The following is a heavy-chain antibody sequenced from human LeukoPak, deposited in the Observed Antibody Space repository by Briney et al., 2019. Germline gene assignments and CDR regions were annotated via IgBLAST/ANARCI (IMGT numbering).Heavy chain of an antibody. CDR3: ARGRMERITIFGVVITPDAFDI. CDR1: GFTFGSFW. Sequence: GGSLRLSCAASGFTFGSFWMHWVRQAPGEGLVWVSRISTDGTYTDYADSVKGRFTISRDNAKNSLYLQMNSLRAEDTAVYYCARGRMERITIFGVVITPDAFDIWGQGTMVTVSS. D-gene: IGHD3-3*01. J-gene: IGHJ3*02. CDR2: ISTDGTYT. V-gene: IGHV3-74*01.